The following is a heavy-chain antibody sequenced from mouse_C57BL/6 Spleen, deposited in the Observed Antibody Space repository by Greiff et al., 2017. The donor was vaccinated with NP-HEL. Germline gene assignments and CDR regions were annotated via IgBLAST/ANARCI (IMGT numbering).Heavy chain of an antibody. CDR1: GYAFSSSW. CDR3: ARDGIYDCYLYYFDY. Sequence: VQGVESGPELAKPGASVKISCKASGYAFSSSWMNWVKQRPGKGLEWIGRIYPGDGDTNYNGKFKGKATLTADKSSSTAYLQLSSLTSEDSAFYFCARDGIYDCYLYYFDYWGQGTTLTVSS. CDR2: IYPGDGDT. V-gene: IGHV1-82*01. J-gene: IGHJ2*01. D-gene: IGHD2-3*01.